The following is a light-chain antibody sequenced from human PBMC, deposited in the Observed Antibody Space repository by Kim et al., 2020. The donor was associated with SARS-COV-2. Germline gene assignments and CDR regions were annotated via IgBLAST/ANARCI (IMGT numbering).Light chain of an antibody. V-gene: IGLV6-57*01. CDR2: ADD. CDR1: GGNTADNY. J-gene: IGLJ3*02. CDR3: QSYDRSTRWV. Sequence: TVAIACTGSGGNTADNYVHCYHQRPGSSPTTIFYADDQGHSGVPDRFSASIDKSSNSASLTISGLRTEDEADYYCQSYDRSTRWVLGEGTQLTAL.